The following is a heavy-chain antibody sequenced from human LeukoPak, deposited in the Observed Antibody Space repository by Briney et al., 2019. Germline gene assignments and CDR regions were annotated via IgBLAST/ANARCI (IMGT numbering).Heavy chain of an antibody. CDR3: AIIVVAPSDP. CDR1: GYSFTGYY. Sequence: ASVKVSCKASGYSFTGYYIHWVRQAPGQGLEWMEWINPYSGLTNSAQKFQGRGTMTRDTSISTAYMELSRLRSDDTAVYYCAIIVVAPSDPWGQGTLVTVSS. J-gene: IGHJ5*02. CDR2: INPYSGLT. V-gene: IGHV1-2*02. D-gene: IGHD2-15*01.